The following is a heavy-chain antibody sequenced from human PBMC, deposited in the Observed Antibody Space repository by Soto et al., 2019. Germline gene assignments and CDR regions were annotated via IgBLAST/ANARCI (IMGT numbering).Heavy chain of an antibody. J-gene: IGHJ6*03. V-gene: IGHV4-34*01. Sequence: QVQLQQWGAGLLKPSETLSLTCAVYGGSFSGYYWDWIRQPPGKGLEWIGEINHSGSTNYNPSLKSRVTISVETSNNQFSLNLSSVTAADTALFYCVRGWHDSSGYNVSYNMDLWGKGTTVTVS. CDR2: INHSGST. CDR3: VRGWHDSSGYNVSYNMDL. CDR1: GGSFSGYY. D-gene: IGHD3-22*01.